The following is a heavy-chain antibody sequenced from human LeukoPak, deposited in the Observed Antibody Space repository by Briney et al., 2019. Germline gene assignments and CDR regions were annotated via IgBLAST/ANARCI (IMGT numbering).Heavy chain of an antibody. CDR3: ARDRWGSSSWLEYYYYYMDV. D-gene: IGHD6-13*01. J-gene: IGHJ6*03. Sequence: PSETLSLTCTVSGGSISSRSYYWGWIRQPPGKGLEWIGEINHSGSTNYNPSLKSRVTMSVDTSKNQFPLKLSSVTAADTAVYYCARDRWGSSSWLEYYYYYMDVWGKGTTVTISS. CDR2: INHSGST. CDR1: GGSISSRSYY. V-gene: IGHV4-39*06.